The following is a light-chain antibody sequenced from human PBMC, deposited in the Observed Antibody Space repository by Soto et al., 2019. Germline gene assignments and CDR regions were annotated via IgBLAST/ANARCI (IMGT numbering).Light chain of an antibody. CDR1: SSDVGNYNL. CDR2: EVS. CDR3: SSYAGSGTLDV. V-gene: IGLV2-23*02. J-gene: IGLJ1*01. Sequence: QSVLTQPASMSGSPGQSITISCTGTSSDVGNYNLVSWYQQHPGKAPKLIIYEVSKRPSGVSNRFSGSKSGNTASLTISGLQAEDEADYYCSSYAGSGTLDVFGTGTKVTVL.